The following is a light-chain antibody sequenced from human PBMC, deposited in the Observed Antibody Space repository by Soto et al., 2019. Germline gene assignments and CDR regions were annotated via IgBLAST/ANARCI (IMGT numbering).Light chain of an antibody. CDR2: AVS. Sequence: DIQMTQSPSSLSVSVGDRVTITCQASQDIGYYLNWYQQKPGKAPKFLIYAVSNLETGVSSRFSGSGSGTDFTFTISSQPPEVIATYYCQQYDNDAKFPFGQGTKLEIK. CDR3: QQYDNDAKFP. J-gene: IGKJ2*01. CDR1: QDIGYY. V-gene: IGKV1-33*01.